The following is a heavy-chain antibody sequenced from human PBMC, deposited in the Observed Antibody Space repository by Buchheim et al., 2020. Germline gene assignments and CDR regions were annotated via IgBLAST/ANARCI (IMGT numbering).Heavy chain of an antibody. CDR2: IYYSGSA. D-gene: IGHD3-10*01. CDR1: GGSVSTSDSY. CDR3: ARVWRGYYFDY. Sequence: QVQLQGSGPGLVKPSETLSLTCTVSGGSVSTSDSYWSWVRQPPGKGLEWIGYIYYSGSAHYNPSLKSRATISVDTSKNHLSLQLSSVTAAETAVYYCARVWRGYYFDYWGQGTL. V-gene: IGHV4-61*03. J-gene: IGHJ4*02.